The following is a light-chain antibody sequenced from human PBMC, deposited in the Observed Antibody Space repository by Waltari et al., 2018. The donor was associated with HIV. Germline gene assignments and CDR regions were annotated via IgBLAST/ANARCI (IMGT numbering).Light chain of an antibody. CDR2: EDS. J-gene: IGLJ2*01. CDR3: LSGDEDKRV. Sequence: SYELTQLHSVTVSPGQTARTTCPGAVLGETYADWYQQKPGQAPELVIYEDSERYPGIPERFSGSTSGNTTTLTISRVLTEDEGDYYCLSGDEDKRVFGGGTKLTVL. CDR1: VLGETY. V-gene: IGLV3-22*01.